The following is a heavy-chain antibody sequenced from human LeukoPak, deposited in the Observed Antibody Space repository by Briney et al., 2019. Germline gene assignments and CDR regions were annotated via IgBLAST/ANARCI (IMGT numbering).Heavy chain of an antibody. Sequence: GASVKVSCKAFGYTFTSNYMHWVRQAPGQGPEWMGVISPSGGSTTYAQKFQGRVTLTRDMSTSTDYLELSSLRSDDTAVYYCARVPAYMTTGWTADYWGQGTLVTVSS. CDR1: GYTFTSNY. CDR3: ARVPAYMTTGWTADY. J-gene: IGHJ4*02. D-gene: IGHD4-17*01. V-gene: IGHV1-46*01. CDR2: ISPSGGST.